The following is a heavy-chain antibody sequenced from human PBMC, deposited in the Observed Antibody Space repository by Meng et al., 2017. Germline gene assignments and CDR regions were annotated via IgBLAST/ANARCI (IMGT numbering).Heavy chain of an antibody. CDR1: GFTFSSYW. CDR2: IKQDGSEK. D-gene: IGHD2/OR15-2a*01. V-gene: IGHV3-7*03. Sequence: GESLKISCAASGFTFSSYWMSWVRQAPGKGLEWVANIKQDGSEKYYVDSVKGRFTISRDNSKNTLYLQMNSLRAEDTAVYYCAKDPEPQIRHPSIFDYWGQGTLVTVSS. CDR3: AKDPEPQIRHPSIFDY. J-gene: IGHJ4*02.